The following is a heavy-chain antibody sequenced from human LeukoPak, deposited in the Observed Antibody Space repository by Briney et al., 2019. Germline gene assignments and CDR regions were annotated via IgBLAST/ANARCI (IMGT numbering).Heavy chain of an antibody. CDR1: GFTFSSYW. Sequence: PGGSLRLSREASGFTFSSYWMHWVRQAPAKGPEWVSRIQNDGSSTVYADSVKGRFTISRDNAKNTLYLQMNTLRVEDTAVYYCVCYGIAPPYWGQGTLVTVSS. CDR3: VCYGIAPPY. V-gene: IGHV3-74*01. D-gene: IGHD2-8*01. J-gene: IGHJ4*02. CDR2: IQNDGSST.